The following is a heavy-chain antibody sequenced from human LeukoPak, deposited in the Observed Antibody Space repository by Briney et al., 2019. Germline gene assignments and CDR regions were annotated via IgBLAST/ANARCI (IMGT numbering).Heavy chain of an antibody. D-gene: IGHD5-18*01. Sequence: GGSLRLSCAASGFSVSSSYVSWVRQAPRKGLEWVSIIYGGGNTYYVDSVEGRFTISRDNSKNTLYLQMNTLRAEDMAVYYCASGRRDSNGFVDYWGQGILVTVSS. CDR2: IYGGGNT. CDR1: GFSVSSSY. V-gene: IGHV3-66*01. J-gene: IGHJ4*02. CDR3: ASGRRDSNGFVDY.